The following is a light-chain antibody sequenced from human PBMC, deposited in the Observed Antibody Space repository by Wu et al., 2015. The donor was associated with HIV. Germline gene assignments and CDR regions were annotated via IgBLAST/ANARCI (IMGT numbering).Light chain of an antibody. J-gene: IGKJ3*01. Sequence: EIVLTQSPGTLSLSPGERATLSCRASQSVSSSYLAWYQQKPGQAPRPLIYGASSRATGTPDRFSGSGSGTDFTLTISRLEPEDFAVFYCQQYGSSPFTVGPGTRVDIK. CDR3: QQYGSSPFT. V-gene: IGKV3-20*01. CDR1: QSVSSSY. CDR2: GAS.